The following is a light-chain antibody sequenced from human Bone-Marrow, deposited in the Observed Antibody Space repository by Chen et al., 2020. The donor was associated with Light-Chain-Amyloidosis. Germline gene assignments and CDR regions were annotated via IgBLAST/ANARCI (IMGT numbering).Light chain of an antibody. CDR2: RNN. J-gene: IGLJ3*02. Sequence: QSVLTQPPSASGTPGQRVTISCSGSSSNIGSNYVYWYQQLPGTAPKLLIYRNNQRPSGVPDRFSGSNSGNTATLTISRVEAGDEADYYCQVWDSSSDRYWVFGGGTKLTVL. V-gene: IGLV1-47*01. CDR1: SSNIGSNY. CDR3: QVWDSSSDRYWV.